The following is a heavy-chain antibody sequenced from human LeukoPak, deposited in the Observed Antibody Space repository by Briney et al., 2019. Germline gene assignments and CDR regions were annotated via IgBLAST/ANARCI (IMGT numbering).Heavy chain of an antibody. V-gene: IGHV1-18*01. CDR3: AREGDYGGNGVWYNAGSWFDP. J-gene: IGHJ5*02. CDR2: ISAYNGNT. Sequence: ASVKVSCKASGFSFTSYGISWVRQAPGQGLEWMGWISAYNGNTNYAQKLLGSVTMTTDTPTGTGYLERRSLRADDTAVYYCAREGDYGGNGVWYNAGSWFDPWGQGTLVTVSS. CDR1: GFSFTSYG. D-gene: IGHD4-23*01.